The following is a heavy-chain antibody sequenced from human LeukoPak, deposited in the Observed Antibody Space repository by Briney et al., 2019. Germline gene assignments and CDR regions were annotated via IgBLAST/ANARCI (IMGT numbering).Heavy chain of an antibody. CDR3: AKDQAVVGATVFDY. J-gene: IGHJ4*02. CDR1: GFTFSSYG. Sequence: PGRSLRLSCAASGFTFSSYGMHWVRQAPGKGLEWVAVISYDGSNKYYADSVKGRFTISRDNSKNTLYLQMNSLRAEDTAVYYCAKDQAVVGATVFDYWGQGTLVTVSS. CDR2: ISYDGSNK. V-gene: IGHV3-30*18. D-gene: IGHD1-26*01.